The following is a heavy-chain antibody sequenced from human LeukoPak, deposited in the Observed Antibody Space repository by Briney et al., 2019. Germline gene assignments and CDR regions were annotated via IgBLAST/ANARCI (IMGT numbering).Heavy chain of an antibody. Sequence: GGSLRLSCAASGSTFSSYAMSWVRQAPGKGLEWVSAISGSGGSTYYADSVKGRFTISRGNSKNTLYLQMNSLRAEDTAVYYCAKDLGRIAVAGTERDYWGQGTLVTVSS. V-gene: IGHV3-23*01. D-gene: IGHD6-19*01. J-gene: IGHJ4*02. CDR3: AKDLGRIAVAGTERDY. CDR2: ISGSGGST. CDR1: GSTFSSYA.